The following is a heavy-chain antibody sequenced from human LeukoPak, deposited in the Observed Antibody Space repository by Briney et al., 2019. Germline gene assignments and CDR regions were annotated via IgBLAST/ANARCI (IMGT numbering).Heavy chain of an antibody. CDR2: IYSSGRT. CDR1: GGSISGDY. V-gene: IGHV4-4*07. D-gene: IGHD3-22*01. Sequence: PSETLSLTCTVSGGSISGDYWSWIRQPAGKGLEWIGRIYSSGRTDYNPSLKSRVTISVDTSKNQFSLKLTSVTAADTAVYYCARGPYYYDSSGSFDYWGQGTLVTVSS. CDR3: ARGPYYYDSSGSFDY. J-gene: IGHJ4*02.